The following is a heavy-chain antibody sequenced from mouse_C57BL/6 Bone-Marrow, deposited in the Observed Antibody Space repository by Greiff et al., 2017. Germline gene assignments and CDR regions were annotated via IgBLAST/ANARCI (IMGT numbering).Heavy chain of an antibody. CDR3: ARHGGLDY. CDR1: GFTFSSYG. D-gene: IGHD1-1*02. Sequence: EVKVVESGGDLVKPGGSLQLSCAASGFTFSSYGMSWVRQTPDKRLEWVATISSGGSYTYYPDSVKGRFTISRDNAKNTLYLQMSSLKSEDTAMYYCARHGGLDYWGQGTTLTVSS. CDR2: ISSGGSYT. V-gene: IGHV5-6*01. J-gene: IGHJ2*01.